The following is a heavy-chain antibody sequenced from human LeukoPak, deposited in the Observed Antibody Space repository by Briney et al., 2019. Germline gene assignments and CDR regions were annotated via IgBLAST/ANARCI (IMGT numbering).Heavy chain of an antibody. CDR3: AKDATLSRWSYFDY. Sequence: GGSLRLSCATSGFTFSNNAMTWVRQAPGKGLEWVSSMSSSGGSTYYADSVKGRFTISRDNSKNTLYLQMNSLRAEDTAVYYCAKDATLSRWSYFDYWGQGTLVTVSS. J-gene: IGHJ4*02. V-gene: IGHV3-23*01. D-gene: IGHD2-8*01. CDR2: MSSSGGST. CDR1: GFTFSNNA.